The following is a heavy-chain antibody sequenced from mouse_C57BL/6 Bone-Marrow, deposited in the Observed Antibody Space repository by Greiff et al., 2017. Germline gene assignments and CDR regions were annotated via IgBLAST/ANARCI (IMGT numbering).Heavy chain of an antibody. CDR3: ARSKLRRAMDY. CDR1: GYTFTSYW. Sequence: QVQLQPGAELVKPGASVKLSCKASGYTFTSYWMYWVKQRPGRGLEWFGRIVPNSGGTKYNEKFKSKATLTVDKPSSTAYMQLSSLTSEDSAVYYCARSKLRRAMDYWGQGTSVTVSS. D-gene: IGHD1-2*01. V-gene: IGHV1-72*01. CDR2: IVPNSGGT. J-gene: IGHJ4*01.